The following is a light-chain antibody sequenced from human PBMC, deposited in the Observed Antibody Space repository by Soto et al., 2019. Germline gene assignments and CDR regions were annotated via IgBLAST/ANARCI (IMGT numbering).Light chain of an antibody. CDR1: QSLSPNS. CDR2: AAT. Sequence: EIVLTQSPGTLSLSPGERATLSCRASQSLSPNSLAWYQQNRGQAPRLVMYAATTRAPGAPDRFSGSGSGTEFTLTISRLEPEDFAVYYCQQYARSPRTFGQGTKVDI. CDR3: QQYARSPRT. J-gene: IGKJ1*01. V-gene: IGKV3-20*01.